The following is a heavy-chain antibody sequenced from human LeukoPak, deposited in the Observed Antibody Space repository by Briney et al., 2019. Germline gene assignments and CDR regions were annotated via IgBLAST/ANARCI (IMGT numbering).Heavy chain of an antibody. D-gene: IGHD3-10*01. CDR3: ATGGYGVDV. V-gene: IGHV3-15*01. CDR2: IKGKTDTVTT. Sequence: NPGGSLRLSCAASGFTFSYAWMNWVRQAPGKGLEWVGRIKGKTDTVTTDYAAPVKGRFTISRDDSKNTLYLQMNSLKTEDTAVYYCATGGYGVDVWGQGTTVTVSS. CDR1: GFTFSYAW. J-gene: IGHJ6*02.